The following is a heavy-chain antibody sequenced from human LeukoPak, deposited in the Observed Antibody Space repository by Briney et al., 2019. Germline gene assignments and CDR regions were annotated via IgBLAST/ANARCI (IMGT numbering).Heavy chain of an antibody. Sequence: SETLSLTCTVSGGSISCSSYYWGWIRQPPGKGLEWIGSIYYSGSTYCNPSLKSRVTISVDTSKNQFSLKLSSVTAADTAVYYCARLQYTTGPYYWGQGTLVTVSS. J-gene: IGHJ4*02. V-gene: IGHV4-39*01. CDR3: ARLQYTTGPYY. D-gene: IGHD3-9*01. CDR2: IYYSGST. CDR1: GGSISCSSYY.